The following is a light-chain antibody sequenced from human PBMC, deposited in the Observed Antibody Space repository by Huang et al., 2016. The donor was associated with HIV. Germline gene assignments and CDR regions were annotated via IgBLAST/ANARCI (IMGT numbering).Light chain of an antibody. J-gene: IGKJ2*02. CDR1: QGVSTY. CDR2: GAS. Sequence: EVILTQSTGTLYLSPGERATLSCRASQGVSTYLAGYNQNPGQDPRLLIYGASNRSTGVHDRFSGSGSGTDFTLTIRRLAPEDFAVYFCQQYDALPCAFGQGTKLEI. V-gene: IGKV3-20*01. CDR3: QQYDALPCA.